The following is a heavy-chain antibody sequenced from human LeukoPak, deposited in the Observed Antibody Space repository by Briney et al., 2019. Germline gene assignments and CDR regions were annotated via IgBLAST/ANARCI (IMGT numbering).Heavy chain of an antibody. CDR1: GYSFTSYW. V-gene: IGHV5-51*01. CDR2: IYPGGSDT. CDR3: ARSGSGSPSTVMDV. D-gene: IGHD3-10*01. J-gene: IGHJ6*04. Sequence: GESLKISWKGSGYSFTSYWIGWGRQMPGKGLEGVGIIYPGGSDTRYRPSFQGQVTIPADKSISTAYLQWSSLKASDTAMYYCARSGSGSPSTVMDVWGEATTVTVPS.